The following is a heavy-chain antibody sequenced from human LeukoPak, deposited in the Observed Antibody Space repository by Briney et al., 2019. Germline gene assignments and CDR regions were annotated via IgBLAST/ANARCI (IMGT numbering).Heavy chain of an antibody. CDR1: GGSVSSHY. CDR2: IYHSGNT. V-gene: IGHV4-38-2*02. J-gene: IGHJ4*02. Sequence: SETLSLTCTVSGGSVSSHYWSWIRQPPGKGLEWIGSIYHSGNTYYNPSPKSRVTISVDTSKNQFSLKLNSVTAADTAVYYCARAGYGDSDFDYWGQGTLVTVSS. CDR3: ARAGYGDSDFDY. D-gene: IGHD4-17*01.